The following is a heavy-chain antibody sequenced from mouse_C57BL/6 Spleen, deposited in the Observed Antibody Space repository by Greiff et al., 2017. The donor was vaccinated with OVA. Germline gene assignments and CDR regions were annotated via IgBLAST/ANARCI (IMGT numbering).Heavy chain of an antibody. D-gene: IGHD2-14*01. CDR2: IYPGSGNT. V-gene: IGHV1-76*01. CDR1: GYTFTDYY. CDR3: AREVLRGAMDY. Sequence: QVQLQQSGAELVRPGASVKLSCKASGYTFTDYYINWVKQRPGQGLEWIARIYPGSGNTYYNEKFKGKATLTAEKSSSPAYMQLSSLTSEDSAVYFCAREVLRGAMDYWGQGTSVTVSS. J-gene: IGHJ4*01.